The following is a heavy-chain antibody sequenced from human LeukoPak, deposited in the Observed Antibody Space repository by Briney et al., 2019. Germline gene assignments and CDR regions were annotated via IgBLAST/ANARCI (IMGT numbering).Heavy chain of an antibody. D-gene: IGHD2-2*01. CDR3: AVGNCPTTSCYPGVAFDI. Sequence: SETLSLTCTVSGVSVSSGGYFWSWIRQPAGKGLEWIGRFYVSGSTNYNPSLQSRVTISVDTSKNQFSLKLTSVTAADTAVYYCAVGNCPTTSCYPGVAFDIWGQGTMVTVSS. CDR1: GVSVSSGGYF. V-gene: IGHV4-61*02. J-gene: IGHJ3*02. CDR2: FYVSGST.